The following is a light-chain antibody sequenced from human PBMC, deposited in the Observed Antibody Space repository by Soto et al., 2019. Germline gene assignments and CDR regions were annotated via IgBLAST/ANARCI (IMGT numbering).Light chain of an antibody. CDR3: QQYGRSPAT. J-gene: IGKJ2*01. CDR2: AAS. CDR1: QSVSSGY. Sequence: DIVLTQSPGTVSLSPGERATLSCRASQSVSSGYLAWYQQKPGQAPRLLIYAASNRATGIPDRFSGSGSGTDFTLTISRLEPEDFAVYYCQQYGRSPATFGQGTRLEIK. V-gene: IGKV3-20*01.